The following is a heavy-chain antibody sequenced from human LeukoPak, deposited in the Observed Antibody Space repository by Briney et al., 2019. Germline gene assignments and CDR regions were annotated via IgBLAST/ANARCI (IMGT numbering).Heavy chain of an antibody. J-gene: IGHJ4*02. CDR3: AHTRTYYYDSSGYYLDY. V-gene: IGHV4-59*11. CDR1: GGSISSHN. CDR2: IYYSGST. D-gene: IGHD3-22*01. Sequence: SETLSLTCTVSGGSISSHNWSWLRQPPGKGREWVGNIYYSGSTNYNPSLTSRVTISVDPSKNQFSLKLSSVTAADTAVNYCAHTRTYYYDSSGYYLDYWGQGTLVTVSS.